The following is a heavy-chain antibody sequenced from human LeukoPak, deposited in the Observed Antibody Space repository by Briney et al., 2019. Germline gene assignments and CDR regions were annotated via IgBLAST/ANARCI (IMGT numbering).Heavy chain of an antibody. J-gene: IGHJ3*02. V-gene: IGHV3-74*01. D-gene: IGHD2-15*01. CDR3: ARALVAGVTLNALDI. Sequence: GGSLRLSCAASGFSFSSYWMHWVRQAPGKGLVWVARIQYDGSTTNYADSVKGRFTISRDDAKKTLYVQMNSLRAEDTAVYYCARALVAGVTLNALDIWGRGTMVTVSS. CDR1: GFSFSSYW. CDR2: IQYDGSTT.